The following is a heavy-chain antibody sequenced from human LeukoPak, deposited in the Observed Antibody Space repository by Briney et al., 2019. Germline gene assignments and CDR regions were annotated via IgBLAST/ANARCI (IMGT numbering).Heavy chain of an antibody. CDR3: ARVLNFPGYGYFDY. CDR1: GFTFSSYA. CDR2: ISYDGSNK. J-gene: IGHJ4*02. V-gene: IGHV3-30-3*01. D-gene: IGHD5-18*01. Sequence: PGGSLRLSCAASGFTFSSYAMHWVRQAPGKGLEWVAVISYDGSNKYYADSVKGRFTTSRDNSKNTLYLQMNSLRAEDTAVYYCARVLNFPGYGYFDYWGQGTLVTVSS.